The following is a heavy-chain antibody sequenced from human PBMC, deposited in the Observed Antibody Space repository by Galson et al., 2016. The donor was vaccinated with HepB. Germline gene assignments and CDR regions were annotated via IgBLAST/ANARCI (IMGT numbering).Heavy chain of an antibody. CDR3: AGRGYSNPSGYYALDA. D-gene: IGHD1-26*01. V-gene: IGHV5-51*01. CDR1: GYNFPTYW. Sequence: QSGAEVKEAGESLKIPCKASGYNFPTYWIGWVRQMPGKGLEWMGIVYPEDSDTRYSPSFQGQVSISADKSFTTAYLHWDSLQAPDTAIYSCAGRGYSNPSGYYALDAWGQGTTVIVSS. CDR2: VYPEDSDT. J-gene: IGHJ6*02.